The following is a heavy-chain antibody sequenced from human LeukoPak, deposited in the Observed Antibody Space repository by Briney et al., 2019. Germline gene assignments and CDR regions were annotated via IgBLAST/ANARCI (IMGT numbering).Heavy chain of an antibody. D-gene: IGHD4/OR15-4a*01. Sequence: GGSLRLSCTVSGFTVSSNSMSWVRQAPGKGLEWVSFIYSDNTHHSDSVKGRFTISRDNSKNTLYLQMNSLRAEDTAVYYYARRAGAYSHPYDYWGQGTLVTVSS. CDR3: ARRAGAYSHPYDY. J-gene: IGHJ4*02. CDR1: GFTVSSNS. V-gene: IGHV3-53*01. CDR2: IYSDNT.